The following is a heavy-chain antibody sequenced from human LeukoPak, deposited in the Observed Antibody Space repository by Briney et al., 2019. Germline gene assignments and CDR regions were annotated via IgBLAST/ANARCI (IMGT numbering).Heavy chain of an antibody. CDR2: IFSGGNT. Sequence: GGSLRLSCAASGFTVSSNYMSWVRQAPGKGLEWVSVIFSGGNTFYADSLKGRFTISRDNSKNTLYLQMNSLRAEDTAVYYCARISVVTPGYFDYWGQGTLVTVSS. J-gene: IGHJ4*02. CDR3: ARISVVTPGYFDY. V-gene: IGHV3-53*01. D-gene: IGHD4-23*01. CDR1: GFTVSSNY.